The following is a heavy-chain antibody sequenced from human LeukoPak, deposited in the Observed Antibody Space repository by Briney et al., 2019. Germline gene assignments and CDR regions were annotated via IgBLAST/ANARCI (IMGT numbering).Heavy chain of an antibody. D-gene: IGHD6-19*01. CDR1: GVPFSNYY. Sequence: SGTLSLTCAVSGVPFSNYYWSWVRQSPRQGLEWIGEINHSGYTNYNPPLKSRVTMSIDTSKNQFSLKLTSVTAADAGVYYCTRAVAGHPDWGQGTLVTVSS. J-gene: IGHJ4*02. V-gene: IGHV4-34*01. CDR2: INHSGYT. CDR3: TRAVAGHPD.